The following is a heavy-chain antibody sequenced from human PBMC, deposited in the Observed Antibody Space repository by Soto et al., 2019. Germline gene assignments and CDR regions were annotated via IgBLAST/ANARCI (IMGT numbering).Heavy chain of an antibody. Sequence: TLSLTCTVSGGSISSGGYYWSWIRQHPGKGLEWIGYIYYSGSTYYNPSLKSRVTISVDTSKNQFSLKLSSVTAADTAVYYCAGVYDFWSGRRGYYYYYMDVPCTGTTVTVS. D-gene: IGHD3-3*01. V-gene: IGHV4-31*03. CDR2: IYYSGST. CDR3: AGVYDFWSGRRGYYYYYMDV. J-gene: IGHJ6*03. CDR1: GGSISSGGYY.